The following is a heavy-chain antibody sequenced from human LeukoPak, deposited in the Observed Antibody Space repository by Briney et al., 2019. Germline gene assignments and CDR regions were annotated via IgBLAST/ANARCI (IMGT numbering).Heavy chain of an antibody. D-gene: IGHD2-2*01. J-gene: IGHJ6*03. CDR1: GDTFSSYD. V-gene: IGHV1-69*05. CDR3: ARSPDPYCSSTRCSRGSRFYMAV. Sequence: SVKVSCKASGDTFSSYDIHWVRQAPGQGLEWMGRINPIFGSANYAQKFQGRVTITTDKSTSTAYMELSSLRSEDTPVYYCARSPDPYCSSTRCSRGSRFYMAVWGKGPTVTVPS. CDR2: INPIFGSA.